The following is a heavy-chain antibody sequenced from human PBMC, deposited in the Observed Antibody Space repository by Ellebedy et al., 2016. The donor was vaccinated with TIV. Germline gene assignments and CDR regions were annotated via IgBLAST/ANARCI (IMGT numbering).Heavy chain of an antibody. J-gene: IGHJ4*02. CDR3: ARAGYSAGVAVAGKFGY. D-gene: IGHD6-19*01. CDR1: GYTFTGYY. V-gene: IGHV1-2*02. CDR2: INPNSGGT. Sequence: ASVKVSCKASGYTFTGYYMIWVRQAPGQGLEWMGWINPNSGGTNSAQKFQGRVTMTRDTSISTAYMELSRLRSDDTAVYYCARAGYSAGVAVAGKFGYWGQGTLVTVSS.